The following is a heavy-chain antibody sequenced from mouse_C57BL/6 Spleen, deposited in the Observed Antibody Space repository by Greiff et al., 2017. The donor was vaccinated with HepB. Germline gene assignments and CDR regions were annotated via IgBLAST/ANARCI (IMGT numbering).Heavy chain of an antibody. CDR1: GYTFTSYW. D-gene: IGHD2-1*01. Sequence: QVQLQQPGAELVKPGASVKLSCKASGYTFTSYWMQWVKQRPGQGLEWIGEIDPSDSYTNYNQKFKGKATLTGDTSSSTAYMQLSSLASEDSAVYYCARSEEHGNYQYFDVWGTGTTVTVSS. V-gene: IGHV1-50*01. CDR2: IDPSDSYT. CDR3: ARSEEHGNYQYFDV. J-gene: IGHJ1*03.